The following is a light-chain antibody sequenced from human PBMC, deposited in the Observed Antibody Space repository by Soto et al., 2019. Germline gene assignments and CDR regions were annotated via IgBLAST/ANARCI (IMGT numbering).Light chain of an antibody. J-gene: IGLJ3*02. CDR2: EVS. V-gene: IGLV2-14*01. CDR3: SSYTSSSIPWV. CDR1: SSDVGGYNY. Sequence: QSALTQPASVSGSPGQSITISCTGTSSDVGGYNYVSWYQQHPGKAPKLMIYEVSNRPSGVSNRFSGSKSGNTASLTISGLQAEDEADYYCSSYTSSSIPWVFGGGTQLT.